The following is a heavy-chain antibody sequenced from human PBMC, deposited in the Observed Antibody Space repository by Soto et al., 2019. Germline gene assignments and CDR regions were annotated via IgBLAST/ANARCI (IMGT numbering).Heavy chain of an antibody. CDR3: ARDMYFITAAGGGIDD. CDR2: ISWNSGTI. D-gene: IGHD6-25*01. Sequence: EVQLVESGGGLVQPGRSLRLSCAASGFTFDDNAMHWVRQSPGKGLEWVSGISWNSGTIAYADSVKGRFTISGDNAKSSLYLQMNSLRAEDTALYYCARDMYFITAAGGGIDDWGQGTLVTVSS. J-gene: IGHJ4*02. CDR1: GFTFDDNA. V-gene: IGHV3-9*01.